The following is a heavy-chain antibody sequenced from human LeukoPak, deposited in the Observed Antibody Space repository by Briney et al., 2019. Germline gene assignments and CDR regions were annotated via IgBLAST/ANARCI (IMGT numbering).Heavy chain of an antibody. D-gene: IGHD1-26*01. J-gene: IGHJ4*02. CDR1: GYTFTSYG. V-gene: IGHV1-18*01. Sequence: GASVKVSCKASGYTFTSYGNSWVRQAPGQGLEWMGWISACNGNTNYSQKLQGRVTMTTDTSTSTAYMELRSLRSDDTAVYYCARMELPYYFDYWGQGTLVTVSS. CDR3: ARMELPYYFDY. CDR2: ISACNGNT.